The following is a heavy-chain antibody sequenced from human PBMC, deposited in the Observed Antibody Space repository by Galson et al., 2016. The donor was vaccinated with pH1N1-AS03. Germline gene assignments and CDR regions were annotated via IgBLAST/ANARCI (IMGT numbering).Heavy chain of an antibody. Sequence: QSGAEVKQPGEPLTISCKTSGYLFTNYWIGWVRHMPGKGLEWMGIFYPSDSDARYSPSFQGQVTFSADKSTATAYLQWTTLKAADPAIYYRARHASPTIRKYHVDHWGRGTLVTVSS. V-gene: IGHV5-51*01. CDR2: FYPSDSDA. D-gene: IGHD1-26*01. CDR1: GYLFTNYW. CDR3: ARHASPTIRKYHVDH. J-gene: IGHJ4*02.